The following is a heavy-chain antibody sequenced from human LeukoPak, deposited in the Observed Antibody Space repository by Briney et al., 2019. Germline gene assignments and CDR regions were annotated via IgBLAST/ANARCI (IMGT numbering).Heavy chain of an antibody. CDR2: ISHSGST. V-gene: IGHV4-38-2*02. CDR1: GYSISSGYY. J-gene: IGHJ5*02. Sequence: SETLSLTCTVSGYSISSGYYWGWIRQPPGKGLEWIGSISHSGSTYYKPSLKSRVTISVDTSKNQFSLKLRSVTAADTAVYYCARVTSRLGWFDPWGQGALVTVSS. D-gene: IGHD1-14*01. CDR3: ARVTSRLGWFDP.